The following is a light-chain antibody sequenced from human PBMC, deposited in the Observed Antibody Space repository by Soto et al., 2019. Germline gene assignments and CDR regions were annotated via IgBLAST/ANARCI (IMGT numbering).Light chain of an antibody. V-gene: IGLV1-51*02. Sequence: QSVLTQPPSVSAAPGQKVTISCSGSSSNIENNYVSWYRQLPGTAPKLLIYENNKRPSGIPDRFSGSKSGTSATLGITGLETGDEAVYYCATWDSSLSGGVFGTGTKVTVL. CDR1: SSNIENNY. CDR3: ATWDSSLSGGV. CDR2: ENN. J-gene: IGLJ1*01.